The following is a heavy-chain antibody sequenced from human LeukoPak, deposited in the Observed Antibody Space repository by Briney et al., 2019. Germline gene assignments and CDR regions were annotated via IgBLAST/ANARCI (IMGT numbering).Heavy chain of an antibody. CDR2: ISYDGSNK. CDR1: GFTFSSYG. CDR3: AKVGLYYYDSSGYYFDY. Sequence: PGGSLRLPCAASGFTFSSYGMHWVRQAPGKGLEWVAVISYDGSNKYYADSVKGRFTISRDNSKNTLYLQMNSLRAEDTAVYYCAKVGLYYYDSSGYYFDYWGQGTLVTVSS. V-gene: IGHV3-30*18. J-gene: IGHJ4*02. D-gene: IGHD3-22*01.